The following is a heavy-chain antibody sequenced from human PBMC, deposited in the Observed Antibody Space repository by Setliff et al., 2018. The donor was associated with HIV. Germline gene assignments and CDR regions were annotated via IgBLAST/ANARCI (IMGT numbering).Heavy chain of an antibody. CDR3: AKRRGSGTLYDAFDP. J-gene: IGHJ5*02. Sequence: PSENLSLTCTVSGGSISSYYWSWIRQPPGKGLEWIGYIYTSGSTNYNPSLKSRVTISLDTSQTRCSLTLASVTATDTAVYFCAKRRGSGTLYDAFDPWGQGILVTVSS. CDR2: IYTSGST. D-gene: IGHD3-10*01. CDR1: GGSISSYY. V-gene: IGHV4-4*08.